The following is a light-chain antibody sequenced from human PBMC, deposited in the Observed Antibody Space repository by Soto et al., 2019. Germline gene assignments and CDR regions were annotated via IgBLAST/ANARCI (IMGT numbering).Light chain of an antibody. CDR1: SSNIGNNY. CDR3: VTWDSSLSAGV. CDR2: DNN. J-gene: IGLJ2*01. V-gene: IGLV1-51*01. Sequence: QSVLTQPPSVSAAPGQKVTISCSGSSSNIGNNYVSWYQQLPGTAPKLLIYDNNKRPSGIPDRFSGSKSGTSATLGITGLQTGDEAHYYCVTWDSSLSAGVFGGGTKLTVL.